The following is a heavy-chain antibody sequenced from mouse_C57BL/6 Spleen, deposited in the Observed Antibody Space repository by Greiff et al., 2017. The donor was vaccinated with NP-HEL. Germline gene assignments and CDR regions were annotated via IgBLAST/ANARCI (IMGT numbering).Heavy chain of an antibody. J-gene: IGHJ2*01. CDR3: ARGGYGSSYYFDY. Sequence: QVHVKQPGAELVMPGASVKLSCKASGYTFTSYWMHWVKQRPGQGLEWIGEIDPSDSYTNYNQKFKGKSTLTVDKSSSTAYMQLSSLTSEDSAVYYCARGGYGSSYYFDYWGQGTTLTVSS. CDR2: IDPSDSYT. CDR1: GYTFTSYW. D-gene: IGHD1-1*01. V-gene: IGHV1-69*01.